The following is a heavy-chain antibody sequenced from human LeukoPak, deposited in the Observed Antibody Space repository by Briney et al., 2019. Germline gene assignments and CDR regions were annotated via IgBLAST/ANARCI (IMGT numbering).Heavy chain of an antibody. CDR1: GVSISGSYYY. CDR2: IYYSGST. D-gene: IGHD6-13*01. Sequence: SETLSLTCAVSGVSISGSYYYWGWIRQPPGKGLEWIGNIYYSGSTYYNPSLKSRVTISVDTSKNQFSLKLSSVTAADTAVYYCARQTYSSSWGGMGYYYYYMDVWGKGTTVIISS. V-gene: IGHV4-39*01. CDR3: ARQTYSSSWGGMGYYYYYMDV. J-gene: IGHJ6*03.